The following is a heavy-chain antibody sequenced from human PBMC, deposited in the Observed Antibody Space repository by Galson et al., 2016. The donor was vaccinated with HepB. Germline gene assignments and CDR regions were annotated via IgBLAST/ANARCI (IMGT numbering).Heavy chain of an antibody. D-gene: IGHD4-11*01. CDR1: GFNFRGYW. CDR2: IWYDGSSK. V-gene: IGHV3-33*06. J-gene: IGHJ5*01. Sequence: SLRLSCAASGFNFRGYWMSWVRQAPGKGLEWVAVIWYDGSSKYYIDPVKGRFTISRDNSKNTLNLQMSSLRAEDTAVYYCAKVATPNRNYENWFDSWGQGTLVTVSS. CDR3: AKVATPNRNYENWFDS.